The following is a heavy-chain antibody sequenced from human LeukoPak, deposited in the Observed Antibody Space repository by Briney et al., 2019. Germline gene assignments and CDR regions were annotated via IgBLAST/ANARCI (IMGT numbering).Heavy chain of an antibody. CDR1: GFTFSSYA. Sequence: GGSLRLSCAASGFTFSSYAMSWVRQAPGEGLEWVSAISGSGGSTYYADSVKGRFTISRDNSKNTLYLQMNSLRAEDTAVYYCAKDYYQPLLMLYGEGLSFFDYWGQGTLVTVSS. CDR2: ISGSGGST. D-gene: IGHD2-8*01. V-gene: IGHV3-23*01. CDR3: AKDYYQPLLMLYGEGLSFFDY. J-gene: IGHJ4*02.